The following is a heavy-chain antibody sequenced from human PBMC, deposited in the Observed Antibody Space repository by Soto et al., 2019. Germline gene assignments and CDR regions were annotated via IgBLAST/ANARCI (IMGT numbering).Heavy chain of an antibody. Sequence: QVQMVQSGAEVKKPGASVKVSCKASNYSFSSFGISWMRQAPGQGLEWMAWINPSNDNTNYAQSLQGRVTLTTNTYTSTAYKELRSLRSDDTAVYFCARDPFYSVSNLQVGYFDSWGQGTLVTVSS. CDR1: NYSFSSFG. D-gene: IGHD1-26*01. CDR2: INPSNDNT. V-gene: IGHV1-18*01. J-gene: IGHJ4*02. CDR3: ARDPFYSVSNLQVGYFDS.